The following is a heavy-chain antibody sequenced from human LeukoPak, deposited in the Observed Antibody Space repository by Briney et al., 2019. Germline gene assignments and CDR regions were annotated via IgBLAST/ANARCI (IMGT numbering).Heavy chain of an antibody. D-gene: IGHD3-10*02. CDR2: TYYRSRWYN. J-gene: IGHJ6*04. CDR3: AELGITMIGGV. CDR1: GDSLSSNSAS. V-gene: IGHV6-1*01. Sequence: SQTLSLTCAISGDSLSSNSASWTWIRQSPSRGLEWLGRTYYRSRWYNDYATSVKTRVSINPDTSKNQFSLQLSSVTPDDTAVYYCAELGITMIGGVWGKGTTVTISS.